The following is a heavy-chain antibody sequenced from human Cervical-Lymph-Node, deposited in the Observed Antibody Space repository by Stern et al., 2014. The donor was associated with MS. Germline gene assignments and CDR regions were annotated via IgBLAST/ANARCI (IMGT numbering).Heavy chain of an antibody. J-gene: IGHJ5*02. D-gene: IGHD4-17*01. Sequence: VHLVESGPGLVKPSETLSLTCTVSGGSLSTTNFLGWIRQPPGKGLEWIGSINDSGKTYYNPSLKSRVTISVDTSKSQFSLKVTSVTAADTAVYYCAREITVTTSHWFDPWGQGTLVTVSS. CDR2: INDSGKT. CDR3: AREITVTTSHWFDP. V-gene: IGHV4-39*02. CDR1: GGSLSTTNFL.